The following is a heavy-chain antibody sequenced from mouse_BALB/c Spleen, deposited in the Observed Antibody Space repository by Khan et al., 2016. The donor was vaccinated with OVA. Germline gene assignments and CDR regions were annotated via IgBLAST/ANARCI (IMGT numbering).Heavy chain of an antibody. CDR3: ARRNYYGYALDY. CDR2: ISYSGST. J-gene: IGHJ4*01. Sequence: VQLQESGPGLVKPSQSLSLTCTVTGYSITSNYAWSWIRQFPGNKLEWMGYISYSGSTNYNPSLKSRISVTRDTSENQFFLQLNSVTTEDTATYYWARRNYYGYALDYWGQGTSVTDSS. CDR1: GYSITSNYA. V-gene: IGHV3-2*02. D-gene: IGHD1-1*01.